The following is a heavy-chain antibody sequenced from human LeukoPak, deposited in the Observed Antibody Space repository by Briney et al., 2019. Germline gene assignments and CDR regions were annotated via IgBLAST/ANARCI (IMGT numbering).Heavy chain of an antibody. D-gene: IGHD2-15*01. Sequence: ASVKVSCKASGYTFTGYYMHWVRQAPGQGLEWMGWLNPNSGGTSFAQKFQGRVTMTRDTSISTAYMELSRLRSDDTAVYYCARVGFCSGGLCPYYFDYWGQGTLVTVSS. J-gene: IGHJ4*02. CDR3: ARVGFCSGGLCPYYFDY. CDR2: LNPNSGGT. V-gene: IGHV1-2*02. CDR1: GYTFTGYY.